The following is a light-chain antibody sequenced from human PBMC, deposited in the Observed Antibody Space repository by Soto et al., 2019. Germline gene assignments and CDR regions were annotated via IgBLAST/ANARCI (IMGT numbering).Light chain of an antibody. CDR3: QQYNNWPLYT. Sequence: EIVMTQSPATLSVSPGERATLSCRASQSVSGNLAWYQQKPGQAPRLLIYGASTRATGIPARFSGSGSGTEFTLTISSLQSEDFAVYYCQQYNNWPLYTFGQGTKREIK. CDR1: QSVSGN. V-gene: IGKV3-15*01. CDR2: GAS. J-gene: IGKJ2*01.